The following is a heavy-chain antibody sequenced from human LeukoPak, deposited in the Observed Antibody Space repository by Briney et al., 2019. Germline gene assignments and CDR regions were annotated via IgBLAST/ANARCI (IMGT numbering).Heavy chain of an antibody. J-gene: IGHJ4*02. CDR3: AREGGFYRPLDY. D-gene: IGHD3-3*01. CDR2: VHLDGRT. CDR1: GGSATSTIW. Sequence: SETLSLTCDVSGGSATSTIWWTWVRQPPGKGLEWIREVHLDGRTNYNPSLKSRLIMSVDLPEHHISLKLTSVTAADTAVYYCAREGGFYRPLDYSGQGTLVTVSS. V-gene: IGHV4-4*02.